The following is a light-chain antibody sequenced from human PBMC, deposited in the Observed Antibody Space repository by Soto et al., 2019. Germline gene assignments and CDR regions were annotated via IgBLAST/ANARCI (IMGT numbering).Light chain of an antibody. V-gene: IGKV1-5*03. CDR2: KAS. Sequence: DIQMTQSPSTLSASVGDRVTITCRASQSISIWLAWYQQKPGKAPKVLIYKASSLQSGVPSRFRGSGSGTEFTLTISSLQPDDVAMYYGQQYNRDSRTFGQGNKVDLK. CDR1: QSISIW. CDR3: QQYNRDSRT. J-gene: IGKJ1*01.